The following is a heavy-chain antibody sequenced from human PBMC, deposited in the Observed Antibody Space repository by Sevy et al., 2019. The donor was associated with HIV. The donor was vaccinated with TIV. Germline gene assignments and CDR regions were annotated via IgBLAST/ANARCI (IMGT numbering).Heavy chain of an antibody. D-gene: IGHD1-26*01. J-gene: IGHJ4*02. CDR3: AKHRQSRKGDLLVPLTFDY. CDR2: ISGSGGTT. V-gene: IGHV3-23*01. CDR1: GFSFSSYA. Sequence: GGSLRLSCAVSGFSFSSYAMSWVRQAPGKGLEWVSSISGSGGTTYYADSVKGRFTIFRDNSKNTLYLQMNSLRAEDTALYYCAKHRQSRKGDLLVPLTFDYWGQGTLVTVSS.